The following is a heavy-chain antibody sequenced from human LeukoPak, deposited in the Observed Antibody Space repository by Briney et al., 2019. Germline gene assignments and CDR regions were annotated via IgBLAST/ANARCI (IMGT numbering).Heavy chain of an antibody. CDR2: IYYSGST. V-gene: IGHV4-59*08. Sequence: SETLSLTCTVSGGSISSYYWSWIRQPPGKGLEWIGYIYYSGSTNYNPSLKSRVTISVDTSKNQFSLKLSSVTAADTAVYYCATGLVKRGYMDVWGKGTTVTVSS. CDR1: GGSISSYY. J-gene: IGHJ6*03. CDR3: ATGLVKRGYMDV. D-gene: IGHD3-9*01.